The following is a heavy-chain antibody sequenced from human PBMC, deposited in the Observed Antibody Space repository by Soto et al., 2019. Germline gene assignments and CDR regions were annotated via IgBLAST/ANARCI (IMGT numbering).Heavy chain of an antibody. CDR1: GYNFANYW. Sequence: PGESLKISCKGSGYNFANYWIGWVRQMPGKGLEWMGIIYPGDSNTKYSPSFQGQVIISADKSIGTAYLQWNSLQASDTAMYYCARTSAAGKYYYGMDVWGQGTTVTVSS. D-gene: IGHD6-13*01. J-gene: IGHJ6*02. V-gene: IGHV5-51*01. CDR3: ARTSAAGKYYYGMDV. CDR2: IYPGDSNT.